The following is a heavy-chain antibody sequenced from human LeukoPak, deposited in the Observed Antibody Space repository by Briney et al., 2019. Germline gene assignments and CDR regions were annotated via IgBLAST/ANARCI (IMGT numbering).Heavy chain of an antibody. Sequence: ASVKVSCKASGFTFTSSAVQWVRQARGQRLEWIGWIVVGSGNTNYAQKFQVRVTITRDMSTSTAYMELSSLRSEDTAVYYCAADEEVGATLRDYWGQGTLVTVSS. CDR2: IVVGSGNT. J-gene: IGHJ4*02. V-gene: IGHV1-58*01. CDR3: AADEEVGATLRDY. CDR1: GFTFTSSA. D-gene: IGHD1-26*01.